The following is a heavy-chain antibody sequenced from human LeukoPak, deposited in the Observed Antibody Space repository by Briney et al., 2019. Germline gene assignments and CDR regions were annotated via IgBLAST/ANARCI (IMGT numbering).Heavy chain of an antibody. D-gene: IGHD3-9*01. CDR2: ITGSGGNT. J-gene: IGHJ4*02. Sequence: PGGSLRLSCAASGFTFGNYAMSWVRQAPGGGLEWVSAITGSGGNTYYADSVKGRFTISRDNSTNTVFLQMNSLRAEDTAVYYCAKWGDYDVLTGYYVSDYWGQGTLVTVSS. CDR3: AKWGDYDVLTGYYVSDY. V-gene: IGHV3-23*01. CDR1: GFTFGNYA.